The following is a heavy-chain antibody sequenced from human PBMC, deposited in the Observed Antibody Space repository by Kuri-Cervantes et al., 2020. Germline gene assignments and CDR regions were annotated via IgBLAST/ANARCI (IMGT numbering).Heavy chain of an antibody. D-gene: IGHD3-3*01. J-gene: IGHJ6*03. Sequence: GESLKISCAASGFTFSSYSMNWVRQAPGKGLEWVSSISSSSSYIYYADSVKGRFTISRDNAKNSLYLQMNSLRAEDTAVYYCAREAEAYYVFWSDHTAYYMDVWGKGTTVTVSS. CDR1: GFTFSSYS. V-gene: IGHV3-21*01. CDR2: ISSSSSYI. CDR3: AREAEAYYVFWSDHTAYYMDV.